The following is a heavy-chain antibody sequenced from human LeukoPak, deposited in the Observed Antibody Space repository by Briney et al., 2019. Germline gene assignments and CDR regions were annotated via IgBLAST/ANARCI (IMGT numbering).Heavy chain of an antibody. V-gene: IGHV1-18*01. CDR1: GYTFTSYG. J-gene: IGHJ6*03. CDR2: ISAYNGNT. Sequence: ASVKVSCKASGYTFTSYGISWVRQAPGQGLEWMGWISAYNGNTNYAQKLQGRVTMTTDTSTSTAYMELRSLRSDDTAVYYCARGLIVPAATSDYYYYMDVWGKGTTVIISS. CDR3: ARGLIVPAATSDYYYYMDV. D-gene: IGHD2-2*01.